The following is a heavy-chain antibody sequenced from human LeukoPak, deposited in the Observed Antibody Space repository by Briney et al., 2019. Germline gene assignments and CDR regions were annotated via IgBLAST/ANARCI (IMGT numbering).Heavy chain of an antibody. V-gene: IGHV4-39*07. J-gene: IGHJ4*02. CDR1: GGSISSSSYY. CDR2: IYHSGST. D-gene: IGHD2-8*01. Sequence: SETLSLTCTVSGGSISSSSYYWGWIRQPPGKGLEWIGNIYHSGSTNYNPSLKSRVTISVDKSKNQFSLKLSSVTAADTAVYYCARGTKWNGPFDYWGQGTLVTVSS. CDR3: ARGTKWNGPFDY.